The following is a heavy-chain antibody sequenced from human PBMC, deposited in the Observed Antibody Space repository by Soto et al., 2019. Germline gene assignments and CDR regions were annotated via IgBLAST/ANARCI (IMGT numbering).Heavy chain of an antibody. CDR1: GYTFTSYY. Sequence: ASVKVSCKASGYTFTSYYMHWVRQAPGQGLEWMGIINPSGGSTSYAQKFQGRVTMTRDTSTSTVYMELSSLRSEDTAVYYCARNYGSGYLTEIDRNNYYYYGMDVWGQGTTVTVSS. V-gene: IGHV1-46*01. J-gene: IGHJ6*02. D-gene: IGHD3-10*01. CDR2: INPSGGST. CDR3: ARNYGSGYLTEIDRNNYYYYGMDV.